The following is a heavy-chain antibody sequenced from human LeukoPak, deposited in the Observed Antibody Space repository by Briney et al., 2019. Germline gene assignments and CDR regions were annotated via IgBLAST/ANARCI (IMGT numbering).Heavy chain of an antibody. CDR2: FDPEDGET. J-gene: IGHJ6*03. CDR3: ARSPPGYYYMDV. D-gene: IGHD2-2*01. Sequence: ASVKVSCKVSGYTLTELSMHWVRQAPGKGLEWMGGFDPEDGETIYAQKFQGRVTMTRDMSTSTVYMELSSLRFEDTAVYYCARSPPGYYYMDVWGKGTTVTVSS. CDR1: GYTLTELS. V-gene: IGHV1-24*01.